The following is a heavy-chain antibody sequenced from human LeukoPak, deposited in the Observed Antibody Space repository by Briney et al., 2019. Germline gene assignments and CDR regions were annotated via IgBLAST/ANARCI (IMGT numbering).Heavy chain of an antibody. CDR1: GGSISSYY. J-gene: IGHJ4*02. D-gene: IGHD3-22*01. V-gene: IGHV4-59*08. CDR3: ARHGSVSSGALV. Sequence: SETLSLTCTVSGGSISSYYWSWIRQPPGKGLEWIGSIFYSGSTNYNPSLKSRVTISVDPSKNQFSLKLSSVTAADTAVYYCARHGSVSSGALVWGQGTLVTVSS. CDR2: IFYSGST.